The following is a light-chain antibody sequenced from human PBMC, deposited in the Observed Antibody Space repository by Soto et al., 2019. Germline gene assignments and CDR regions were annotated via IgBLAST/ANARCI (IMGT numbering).Light chain of an antibody. V-gene: IGLV2-14*01. CDR1: SSDVGGYNY. Sequence: QSALTQPASVSGSPGQSITISCTGTSSDVGGYNYVSWYQQHPGKAPKLMIYDVSNRPSGVSNRFSGSKSANTASLTISGFQAEDEADYYCSSYTSSSTRVFGTGTKVTVL. CDR3: SSYTSSSTRV. J-gene: IGLJ1*01. CDR2: DVS.